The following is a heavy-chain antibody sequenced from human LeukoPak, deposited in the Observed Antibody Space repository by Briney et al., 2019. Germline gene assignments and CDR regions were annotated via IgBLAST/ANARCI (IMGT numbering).Heavy chain of an antibody. V-gene: IGHV1-2*02. CDR1: GYTFTISG. CDR3: ARAGIAVDY. CDR2: ISAYSGGT. D-gene: IGHD6-13*01. J-gene: IGHJ4*02. Sequence: GASVKVSCKASGYTFTISGISWVRQAPGQGLEWMGWISAYSGGTNYAQKFQGRVTMTRDTSISTAYMELSRLRSDDTAVYYCARAGIAVDYWGQGTLVTVSS.